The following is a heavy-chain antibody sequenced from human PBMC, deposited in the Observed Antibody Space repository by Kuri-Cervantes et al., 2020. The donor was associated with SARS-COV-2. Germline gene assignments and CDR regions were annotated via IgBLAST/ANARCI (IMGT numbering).Heavy chain of an antibody. CDR1: GGSISSYY. V-gene: IGHV4-4*07. CDR3: ARGGLGFRDHASDI. J-gene: IGHJ3*02. Sequence: GSLRLSCTVSGGSISSYYWSWIRQPAGKGLEWIGRIYTSGSTNYNPSLKSRVTMSVDTSKNQFSLKLSSVTAADTAVYYCARGGLGFRDHASDIWGQGTMVTVSS. D-gene: IGHD3-10*01. CDR2: IYTSGST.